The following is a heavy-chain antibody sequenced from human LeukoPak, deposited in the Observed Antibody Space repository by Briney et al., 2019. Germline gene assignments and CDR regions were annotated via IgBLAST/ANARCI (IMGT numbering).Heavy chain of an antibody. CDR1: GFTVSSNY. CDR3: AREYYDFWSGYR. V-gene: IGHV3-66*02. D-gene: IGHD3-3*01. J-gene: IGHJ4*02. Sequence: GGSLRLSCAASGFTVSSNYMSWVRQAPGKGLGWVSVIYSGGSTYYADSVKGRFTISRDNSKNTLYLQMNSLRAEDTAVYYCAREYYDFWSGYRWGQGTLVTVSS. CDR2: IYSGGST.